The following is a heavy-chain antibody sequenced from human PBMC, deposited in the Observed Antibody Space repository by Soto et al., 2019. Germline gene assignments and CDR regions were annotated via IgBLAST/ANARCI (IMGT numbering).Heavy chain of an antibody. V-gene: IGHV1-69*13. J-gene: IGHJ6*02. CDR3: ARKCDYGDFLSGGYYGMDV. Sequence: SVKVSCKASGGTFSSYAISWVRQAPGQGLEWMGGIIPIFGTANYAQKFQGRVTITADESTSTAYMELSSLRSEDTAVYYCARKCDYGDFLSGGYYGMDVWGQGTTVTVSS. D-gene: IGHD4-17*01. CDR1: GGTFSSYA. CDR2: IIPIFGTA.